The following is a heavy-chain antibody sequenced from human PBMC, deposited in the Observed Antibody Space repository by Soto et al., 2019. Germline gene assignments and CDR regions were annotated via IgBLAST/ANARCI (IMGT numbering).Heavy chain of an antibody. Sequence: QVQLQRWGAGLLKPSETLSLTCAVYGGSFSGYYWSWIRQPPGKGLEWIGEINHSGSTNYNPSLKSRVTISVDTSKNQFSLKLSSVTAADTAVYYCARGPSSSWSHYGMDVWGQGTTVTVSS. CDR2: INHSGST. CDR1: GGSFSGYY. J-gene: IGHJ6*02. CDR3: ARGPSSSWSHYGMDV. V-gene: IGHV4-34*01. D-gene: IGHD6-13*01.